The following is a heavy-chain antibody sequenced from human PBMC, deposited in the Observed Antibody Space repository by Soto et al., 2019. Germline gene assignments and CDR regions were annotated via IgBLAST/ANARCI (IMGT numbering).Heavy chain of an antibody. J-gene: IGHJ4*02. Sequence: ASVKVSCKASGGTFSSYAISWVRQAPGQGLEWMGGIIPIFGTANYAQKFQGRVTITADESTSTAYMELSSLRSEDTAVYYCARGAYYYDSSGPNDYWGQGTRVTVSS. CDR1: GGTFSSYA. D-gene: IGHD3-22*01. CDR2: IIPIFGTA. V-gene: IGHV1-69*13. CDR3: ARGAYYYDSSGPNDY.